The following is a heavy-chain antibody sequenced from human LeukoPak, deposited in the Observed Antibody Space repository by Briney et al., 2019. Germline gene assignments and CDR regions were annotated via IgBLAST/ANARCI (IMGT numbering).Heavy chain of an antibody. Sequence: GESLKISCKGSGYSFTTYWIAWVRQMPGKGLEWMGIIYPGDSDTGYRPSFQGQVTISADKSISTAYLQWSSLEASDTAMYYCARRRYCNSTSCYAGAFDIWGQGTMVTVSS. J-gene: IGHJ3*02. CDR1: GYSFTTYW. D-gene: IGHD2-2*01. CDR3: ARRRYCNSTSCYAGAFDI. CDR2: IYPGDSDT. V-gene: IGHV5-51*01.